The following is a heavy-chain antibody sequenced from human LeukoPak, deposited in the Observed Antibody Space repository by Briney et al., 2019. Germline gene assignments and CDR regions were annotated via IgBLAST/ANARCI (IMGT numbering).Heavy chain of an antibody. CDR3: AKLSGSGTYYAYLDY. CDR1: GFTFEEFS. V-gene: IGHV3-43*01. Sequence: AGGSLRLSCAASGFTFEEFSMTWVRQAPGKSLEWVSLISWDGHMTFYADSVRGRFTVSRDINRDSLYLQMTSLISEDTAFYYCAKLSGSGTYYAYLDYWGQGTLVTVSS. CDR2: ISWDGHMT. J-gene: IGHJ4*02. D-gene: IGHD3-10*01.